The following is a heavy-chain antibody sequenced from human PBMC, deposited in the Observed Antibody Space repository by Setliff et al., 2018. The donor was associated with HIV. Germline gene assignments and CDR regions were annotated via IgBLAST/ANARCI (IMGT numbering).Heavy chain of an antibody. CDR1: SGSISSSNHY. CDR2: IFYSGST. J-gene: IGHJ6*03. V-gene: IGHV4-39*07. CDR3: ARETYYYDNPQYYYYYMDV. Sequence: SETLSLTCTVSSGSISSSNHYWGWIRQPPGKGLEWIGSIFYSGSTDYNPSLKSRVTMSVDTSTNQFSLKLRSVTAADTAVYYCARETYYYDNPQYYYYYMDVWGKGTTVTVSS. D-gene: IGHD3-22*01.